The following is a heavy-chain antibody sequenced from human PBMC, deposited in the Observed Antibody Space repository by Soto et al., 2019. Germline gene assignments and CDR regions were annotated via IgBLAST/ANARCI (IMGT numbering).Heavy chain of an antibody. CDR2: IYYSGST. Sequence: QLQLQESGPGLVKPSETLSLTCTVSGGPISSSSYYWGWIRQPPGKGLECIGTIYYSGSTYYNPSLKSRVTISVDTSKNQFSLRLSSVTAADTAVYYCARGGYDYWGQGTLVTVSS. CDR3: ARGGYDY. CDR1: GGPISSSSYY. V-gene: IGHV4-39*01. J-gene: IGHJ4*02. D-gene: IGHD1-26*01.